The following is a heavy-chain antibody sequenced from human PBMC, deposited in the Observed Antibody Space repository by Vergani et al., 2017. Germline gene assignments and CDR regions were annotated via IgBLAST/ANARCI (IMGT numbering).Heavy chain of an antibody. V-gene: IGHV4-34*01. J-gene: IGHJ2*01. CDR1: GGSISSYY. Sequence: QVQLQESGPGLVKPSETLSLTCTVSGGSISSYYWGWIRQPPGKGLEWIGEINHSGSTNYNPSVKSRVTISVDTSRNQFSLLSSVTAADTAVYYCARGARRCTSTSCYRVWYFDLWGRGVLVTVSS. CDR3: ARGARRCTSTSCYRVWYFDL. CDR2: INHSGST. D-gene: IGHD2-2*02.